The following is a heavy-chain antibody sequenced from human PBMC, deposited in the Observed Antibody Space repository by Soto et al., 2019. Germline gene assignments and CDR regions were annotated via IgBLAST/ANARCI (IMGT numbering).Heavy chain of an antibody. J-gene: IGHJ5*01. V-gene: IGHV4-4*07. Sequence: QVLLQESGPGLVKPSETLSLTCTVSGGSIGNYYWTWLRQPAGKGLEWIGRIYTSGTTNYNPSLKSRVTMLIDPSRNQFSLRLSSVTAADTALYYCVRQRTYSSAWFDYWGQGTLVTVSS. CDR1: GGSIGNYY. D-gene: IGHD6-19*01. CDR2: IYTSGTT. CDR3: VRQRTYSSAWFDY.